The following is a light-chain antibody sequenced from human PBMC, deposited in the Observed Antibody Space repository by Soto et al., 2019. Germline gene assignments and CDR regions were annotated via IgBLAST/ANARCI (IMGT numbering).Light chain of an antibody. J-gene: IGKJ1*01. CDR1: QSVSSN. V-gene: IGKV3-15*01. CDR2: GAS. CDR3: QQYNNWPRT. Sequence: EIVMTQSPATLSVSPGERATLSCRASQSVSSNLAWYQQKPGQAPRLLIYGASTRAPGLPDRFSGSGSGTEFTLTISSLQSEDVAVYYCQQYNNWPRTCGQGTKVEIK.